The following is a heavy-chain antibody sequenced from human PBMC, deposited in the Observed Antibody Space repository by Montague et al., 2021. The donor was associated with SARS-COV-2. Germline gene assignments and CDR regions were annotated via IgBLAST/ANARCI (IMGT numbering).Heavy chain of an antibody. CDR3: ATHYDILTGYYIDAFDI. CDR2: IYYSGST. V-gene: IGHV4-39*01. Sequence: SETLSLTCTVSGGSISSSSYYWGWLRQPPGKGLEWIGSIYYSGSTYYNPSLKSRVTISVGTSKNQFSLKLSSVTAADTAVYYCATHYDILTGYYIDAFDIWGQGTMVTVSS. CDR1: GGSISSSSYY. D-gene: IGHD3-9*01. J-gene: IGHJ3*02.